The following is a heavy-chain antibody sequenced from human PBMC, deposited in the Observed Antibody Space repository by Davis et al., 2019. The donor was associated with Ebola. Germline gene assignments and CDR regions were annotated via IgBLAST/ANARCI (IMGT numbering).Heavy chain of an antibody. CDR3: ARDSVPCSGGSCNGGFDP. Sequence: AASVKVSCKASGYTFTDYYMHWVRQAPGQGLEWMGWINPNSGGTNYAQKFQGRVTMTRDTSISTVYMELSRPRSDDTAVYYCARDSVPCSGGSCNGGFDPWGQGTLVTVSS. D-gene: IGHD2-15*01. CDR1: GYTFTDYY. V-gene: IGHV1-2*02. J-gene: IGHJ5*02. CDR2: INPNSGGT.